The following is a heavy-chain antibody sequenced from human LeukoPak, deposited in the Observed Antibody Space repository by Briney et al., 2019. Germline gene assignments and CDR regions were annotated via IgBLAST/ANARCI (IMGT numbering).Heavy chain of an antibody. CDR2: ISSSSSYI. D-gene: IGHD3-10*01. CDR1: GFTFSSYS. Sequence: GGSLRLSCAASGFTFSSYSMNWVRQAPGKGLEWVSSISSSSSYIYYADSVKGRFTISRGNAKNSLCLQMNSLRAEDTAVYYCARYMVRGVVRYFDYWGQGTLVTVSS. V-gene: IGHV3-21*01. CDR3: ARYMVRGVVRYFDY. J-gene: IGHJ4*02.